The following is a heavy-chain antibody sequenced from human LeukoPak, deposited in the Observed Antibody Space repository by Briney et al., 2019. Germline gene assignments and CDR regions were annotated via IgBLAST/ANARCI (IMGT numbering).Heavy chain of an antibody. V-gene: IGHV3-48*01. CDR3: ARGGRGRSGSSYTYYYYYMDV. J-gene: IGHJ6*03. CDR2: ISSSSSTI. D-gene: IGHD6-6*01. Sequence: GGSLRLSCAASGFTFSSYSMNWVRQAPGKGLEWVSYISSSSSTIYYADSVKGRFTISRDNAKNSLYLQMNSLRAEDTAVYYCARGGRGRSGSSYTYYYYYMDVWGKGTTVTVSS. CDR1: GFTFSSYS.